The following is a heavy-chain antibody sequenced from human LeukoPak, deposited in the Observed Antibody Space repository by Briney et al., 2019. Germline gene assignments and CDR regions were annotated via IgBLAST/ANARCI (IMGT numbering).Heavy chain of an antibody. CDR2: ISDSGGNT. V-gene: IGHV3-23*01. J-gene: IGHJ4*02. CDR3: AKRGSSWSYFDY. CDR1: GFTFSDYA. D-gene: IGHD6-13*01. Sequence: GGSLRLSCAASGFTFSDYAMTWVRQAPGKGLQWVSLISDSGGNTYYADSVKGRFTVSRDNSKATLYLQMNSLRADDTAVYFCAKRGSSWSYFDYWGQGTLVTVSS.